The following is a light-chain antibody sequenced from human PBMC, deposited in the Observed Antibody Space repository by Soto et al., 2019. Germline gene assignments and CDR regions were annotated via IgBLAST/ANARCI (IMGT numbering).Light chain of an antibody. CDR3: QHFDSSVT. Sequence: DIVLTQSPGSLSLSPGERATLSCRASQSVSSTFFAWYQQRPGQAPRLLMYGASSRATGIPERFSGGGSGADFTLTISRLEAEDFAVYYCQHFDSSVTFGQGTKVEIK. CDR1: QSVSSTF. J-gene: IGKJ1*01. V-gene: IGKV3-20*01. CDR2: GAS.